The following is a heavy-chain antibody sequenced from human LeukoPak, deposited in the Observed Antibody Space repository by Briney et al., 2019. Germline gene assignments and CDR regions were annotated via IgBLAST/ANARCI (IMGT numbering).Heavy chain of an antibody. CDR1: GESFSGYY. J-gene: IGHJ6*02. CDR2: INHSGST. Sequence: PSETLSLTCAGYGESFSGYYWSWVRQPPGKGLEWIGEINHSGSTNYNPSLKSRVTISVDTSKNQFSLKLSSVNAADTAIYYCARRIVVVVAATFYGMDVWGQGTTVTVSS. CDR3: ARRIVVVVAATFYGMDV. V-gene: IGHV4-34*01. D-gene: IGHD2-15*01.